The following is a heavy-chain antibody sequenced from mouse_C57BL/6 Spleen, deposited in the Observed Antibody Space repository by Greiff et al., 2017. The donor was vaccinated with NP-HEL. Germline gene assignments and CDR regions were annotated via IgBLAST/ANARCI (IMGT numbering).Heavy chain of an antibody. D-gene: IGHD2-1*01. Sequence: VQLQQSGPELVKPGASVKISCKASGYAFSSSWMHWVKQRPGKGLEWIGRIYPGDGDTNYIGKFQGQATLTADKSSSTAYMQLSSLTSEDSAVYFCARLDYGNVFYYARDYWGQGTAVTVSS. CDR2: IYPGDGDT. CDR1: GYAFSSSW. J-gene: IGHJ4*01. V-gene: IGHV1-82*01. CDR3: ARLDYGNVFYYARDY.